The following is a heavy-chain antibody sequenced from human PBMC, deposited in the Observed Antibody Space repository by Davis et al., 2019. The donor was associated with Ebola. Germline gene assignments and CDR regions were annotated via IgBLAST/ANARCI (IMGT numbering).Heavy chain of an antibody. V-gene: IGHV3-23*01. D-gene: IGHD4-17*01. CDR3: AKDPYGGASRPYSYYYMDV. J-gene: IGHJ6*03. Sequence: GESLKISCAASGSNFIIYAMHWVRQAPGKGLEWVSTIGVRDDVTYYADSVKGRFTVSRDTSKNTVFLQMNSLRADDTAIYYCAKDPYGGASRPYSYYYMDVWGKGTTVTVSS. CDR2: IGVRDDVT. CDR1: GSNFIIYA.